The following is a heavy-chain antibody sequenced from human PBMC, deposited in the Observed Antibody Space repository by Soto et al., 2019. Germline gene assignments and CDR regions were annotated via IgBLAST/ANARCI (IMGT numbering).Heavy chain of an antibody. CDR3: ARILTGTGEHFDY. J-gene: IGHJ4*02. V-gene: IGHV2-5*02. CDR2: IFCDDDK. Sequence: QITLKESGPTLVKPTHTLTLTCSFSGFSLSTSGVGVGWIRQPPEQALEWLALIFCDDDKRYSPSMKNRITITKDTSKKQMVRTLTNMDPVDTATYYCARILTGTGEHFDYWGQGALVTVPS. CDR1: GFSLSTSGVG. D-gene: IGHD2-8*02.